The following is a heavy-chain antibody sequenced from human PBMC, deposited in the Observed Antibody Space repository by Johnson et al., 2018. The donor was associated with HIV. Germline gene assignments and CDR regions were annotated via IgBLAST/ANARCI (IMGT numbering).Heavy chain of an antibody. CDR1: GFTFSSYG. V-gene: IGHV3-30*02. CDR3: AAPPERTGADDAFDI. D-gene: IGHD1-1*01. CDR2: IRYDGSNK. Sequence: QAQLVESGGGVVQPGGSLRLSCAASGFTFSSYGMHWVRQAPGKGLEWVAFIRYDGSNKYYADSVKGRFTISRDNSKNTLYLQMNSLRAEDTAVYYCAAPPERTGADDAFDIWGQGTLVTVSS. J-gene: IGHJ3*02.